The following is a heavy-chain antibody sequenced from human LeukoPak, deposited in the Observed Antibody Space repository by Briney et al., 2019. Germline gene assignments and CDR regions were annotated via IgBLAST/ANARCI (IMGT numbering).Heavy chain of an antibody. Sequence: SVKVSCKASGGTFSSYAISWVRQAPGQGPEWMGGIIPIFGTANYAQKFQGRVTITADESTSTAYMELSSLRSEDTAVYYCARGGGMVRGVTDPYYYYGMDVWGKGTTVTVSS. D-gene: IGHD3-10*01. V-gene: IGHV1-69*13. J-gene: IGHJ6*04. CDR3: ARGGGMVRGVTDPYYYYGMDV. CDR2: IIPIFGTA. CDR1: GGTFSSYA.